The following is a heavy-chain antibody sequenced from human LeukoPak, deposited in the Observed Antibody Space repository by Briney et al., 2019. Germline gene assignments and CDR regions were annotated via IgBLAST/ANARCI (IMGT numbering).Heavy chain of an antibody. Sequence: GGSLRLSCAASGFTFSNYGIHWVRQAPGKGLEWVVGISFDGSHKYYADSVKGRFTISRDNSKNTVYLQMNSLRAEDTAVYFCAKGRENAAYGSGWYGEFDYWGQGTLVTVSS. CDR3: AKGRENAAYGSGWYGEFDY. V-gene: IGHV3-30*18. CDR2: ISFDGSHK. CDR1: GFTFSNYG. D-gene: IGHD6-19*01. J-gene: IGHJ4*02.